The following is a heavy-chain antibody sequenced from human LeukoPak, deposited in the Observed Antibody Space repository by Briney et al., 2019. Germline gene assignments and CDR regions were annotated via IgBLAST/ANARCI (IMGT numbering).Heavy chain of an antibody. Sequence: GGSLRLSCAASGFTFSSYSMNWVRQAPGKGLEWVSSISSSSSYIYYADSVKGRFTISRDNAKNSLYLQMNSLRAEDTAVYYCARIPVYDYVWGSYRSPEDDAFDIWGQGTMVTVSS. D-gene: IGHD3-16*02. CDR3: ARIPVYDYVWGSYRSPEDDAFDI. CDR1: GFTFSSYS. J-gene: IGHJ3*02. V-gene: IGHV3-21*01. CDR2: ISSSSSYI.